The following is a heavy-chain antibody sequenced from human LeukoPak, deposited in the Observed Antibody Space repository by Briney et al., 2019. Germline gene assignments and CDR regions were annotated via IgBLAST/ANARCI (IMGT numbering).Heavy chain of an antibody. CDR1: GGSISSSNW. J-gene: IGHJ6*02. CDR3: ARVSYYGSGSYFAYYYYYGMDV. Sequence: SETLSLTCAVSGGSISSSNWWSWVRQPPGKGLEWIGEIYHSGSTNYNPSLKSRVTISVDKSKNQFSLKLSSVTAADTAVYYCARVSYYGSGSYFAYYYYYGMDVWGQGATVTVSS. V-gene: IGHV4-4*02. D-gene: IGHD3-10*01. CDR2: IYHSGST.